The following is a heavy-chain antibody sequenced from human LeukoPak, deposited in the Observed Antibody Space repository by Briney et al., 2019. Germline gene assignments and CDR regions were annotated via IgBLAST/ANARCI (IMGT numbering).Heavy chain of an antibody. J-gene: IGHJ4*02. CDR3: TTGLAF. CDR2: INTKSDGGTI. CDR1: GFTFTYAW. D-gene: IGHD2-21*01. Sequence: GGSLRLSCAASGFTFTYAWMSWVRQAPGKGLEWVGRINTKSDGGTIDYAAPLKGRFTISRDDSKNTVFLQMNSLKSEDTAVYYCTTGLAFWGQGTLDTVSS. V-gene: IGHV3-15*01.